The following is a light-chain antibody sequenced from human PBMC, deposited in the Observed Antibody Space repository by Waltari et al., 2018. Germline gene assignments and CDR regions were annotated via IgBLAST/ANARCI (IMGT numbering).Light chain of an antibody. CDR1: QSVGSSS. V-gene: IGKV3-20*01. CDR3: QQHGTLPAT. CDR2: RAS. Sequence: IVLTPSPGAASLSLGDRVTLSCRASQSVGSSSLAWYQQKPGQAPRLVIYRASRRATGSPDRFSGSGSGTDFSLTISRLEPEDFAVYYCQQHGTLPATFGQGTKVEIK. J-gene: IGKJ1*01.